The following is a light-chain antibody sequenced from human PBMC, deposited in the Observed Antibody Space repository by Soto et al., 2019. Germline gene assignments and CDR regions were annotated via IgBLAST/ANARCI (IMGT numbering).Light chain of an antibody. CDR1: QSLVLSDGNTY. J-gene: IGKJ2*01. V-gene: IGKV2-30*02. CDR3: MQGGQWPYT. Sequence: DVVMTQSPLSLPVTLGQPASISCRSSQSLVLSDGNTYLNWFQERPGQSPRRLIYKISNRDSGVPDRFSGSGSGTDFTLKISRVEAEDVGLYYCMQGGQWPYTFGQGTKLEIK. CDR2: KIS.